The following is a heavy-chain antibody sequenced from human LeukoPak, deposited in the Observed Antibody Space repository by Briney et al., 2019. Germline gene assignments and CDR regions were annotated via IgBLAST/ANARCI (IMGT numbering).Heavy chain of an antibody. CDR2: VHASGST. J-gene: IGHJ4*02. D-gene: IGHD5-24*01. CDR3: GGSQDGYIDN. V-gene: IGHV4-4*07. CDR1: SDSFSSYY. Sequence: SETLYLTCTVSSDSFSSYYWSWIRQPAGKGLEWIGRVHASGSTNYNPSLESRVTMSVDTPKNQFSLNLNFVTAADTAVYYCGGSQDGYIDNWGQGVLVTVSS.